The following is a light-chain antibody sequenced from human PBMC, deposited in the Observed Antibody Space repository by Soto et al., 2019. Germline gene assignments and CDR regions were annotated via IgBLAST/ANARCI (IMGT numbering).Light chain of an antibody. J-gene: IGKJ4*01. V-gene: IGKV3-11*01. CDR2: DAS. CDR1: QSVSSY. Sequence: EIVLTQSPATLSLSPGERATLSCRASQSVSSYLAWYQQKPGQAPRLLIYDASNRATGIPARFSGSGSGTDFTLTISSLEPEDFAVYYCQQRSNWMLTFGGGPKVDIK. CDR3: QQRSNWMLT.